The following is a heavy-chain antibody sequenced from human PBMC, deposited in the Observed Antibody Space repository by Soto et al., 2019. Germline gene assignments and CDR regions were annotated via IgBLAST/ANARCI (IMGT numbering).Heavy chain of an antibody. V-gene: IGHV1-18*01. J-gene: IGHJ4*02. CDR3: ARAEAYGAGPIDH. Sequence: QVQLVQSGSEMKNPGASVKVSCKTSGYRFNNYAITWVRQAPGQGLEGMGWLAIINGNTNFAEKFRDRLTMTSDTDTQTMTMELRSLSSDDTAVYFCARAEAYGAGPIDHWGQGTLITVSS. CDR1: GYRFNNYA. CDR2: LAIINGNT. D-gene: IGHD3-10*01.